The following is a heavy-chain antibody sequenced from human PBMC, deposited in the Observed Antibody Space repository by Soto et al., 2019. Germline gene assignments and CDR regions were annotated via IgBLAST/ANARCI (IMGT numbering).Heavy chain of an antibody. CDR2: INPNSGGT. CDR1: GYTFTGYY. CDR3: ARGEQQRLHVNIAAAGKGSYYFDY. D-gene: IGHD6-13*01. V-gene: IGHV1-2*02. Sequence: ASVKVSCKASGYTFTGYYMHWVRQAPGQGLEWMGWINPNSGGTNYAQKFQGRVTMTRDTSISTAYMELSRLRSDDTAVYYCARGEQQRLHVNIAAAGKGSYYFDYWGQGTLVTVSS. J-gene: IGHJ4*02.